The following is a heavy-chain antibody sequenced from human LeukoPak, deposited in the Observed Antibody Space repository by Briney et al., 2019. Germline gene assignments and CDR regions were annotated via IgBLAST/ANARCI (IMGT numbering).Heavy chain of an antibody. D-gene: IGHD3-22*01. CDR1: GGSISSYY. J-gene: IGHJ4*02. CDR2: IYYSGST. V-gene: IGHV4-59*01. Sequence: PSETLSLTCTVSGGSISSYYWSWIRQPPGKGLEWIGYIYYSGSTNYNPSLKSRVTISVDTSKNQFSLKLSSVTAADTAVYYCARGGDSSGYYYVGYWGQGTLVTVSS. CDR3: ARGGDSSGYYYVGY.